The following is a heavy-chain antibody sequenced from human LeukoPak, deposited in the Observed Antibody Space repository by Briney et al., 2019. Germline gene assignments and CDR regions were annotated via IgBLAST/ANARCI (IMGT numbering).Heavy chain of an antibody. D-gene: IGHD3-22*01. Sequence: AGGSLRLSCAASGFTFSDYYMSWIRQAPGKGLEWVSYISSSGSTIYCADSVKGRFTISRDNAKNSLYLQMNSLRAEDTAVYYCARDRDYYDSNGYYFDAFDIWGQGTMVTVSS. CDR2: ISSSGSTI. CDR3: ARDRDYYDSNGYYFDAFDI. V-gene: IGHV3-11*04. J-gene: IGHJ3*02. CDR1: GFTFSDYY.